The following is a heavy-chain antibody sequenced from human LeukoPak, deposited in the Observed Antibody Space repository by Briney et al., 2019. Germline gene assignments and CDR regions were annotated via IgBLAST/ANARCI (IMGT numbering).Heavy chain of an antibody. CDR1: GGSINSFY. D-gene: IGHD2-2*01. J-gene: IGHJ4*02. CDR3: ARLYQRYYFDY. V-gene: IGHV4-59*01. Sequence: SETLSLTCTVSGGSINSFYWSWIRQPPGEGLEWIGNLYYSGSTTYDPSLNSRVTISVDTSKNQFSLKLSSVTAADTAVYYCARLYQRYYFDYWGQGTLVTVSS. CDR2: LYYSGST.